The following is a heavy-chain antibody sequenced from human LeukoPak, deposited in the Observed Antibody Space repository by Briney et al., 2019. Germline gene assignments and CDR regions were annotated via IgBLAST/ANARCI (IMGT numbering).Heavy chain of an antibody. CDR2: IYTSGST. D-gene: IGHD1-1*01. Sequence: SETLSLTCTVSGGSISSYYWGWIRQPAGKGLEWIGRIYTSGSTNYNPSLKSRVTMSVDTSKNQFSLKLSSVTAADTAVYYCARGNLKTGTTRFDPWGQGTLVTVSS. J-gene: IGHJ5*02. CDR3: ARGNLKTGTTRFDP. CDR1: GGSISSYY. V-gene: IGHV4-4*07.